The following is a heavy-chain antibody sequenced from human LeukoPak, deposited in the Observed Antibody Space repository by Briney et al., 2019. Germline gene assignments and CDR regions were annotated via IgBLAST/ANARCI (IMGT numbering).Heavy chain of an antibody. CDR1: GGSISSYY. Sequence: ASETLSLTCTVSGGSISSYYWSWIRQPPGKGLEWIGYIYTSGSTNYNPSLKSRVTISVDTSKNQFSLKLSSVTAADTAVYYCASTPITYYYDSSGYLALDVWGKGTTVTVSS. V-gene: IGHV4-4*09. CDR2: IYTSGST. D-gene: IGHD3-22*01. J-gene: IGHJ6*04. CDR3: ASTPITYYYDSSGYLALDV.